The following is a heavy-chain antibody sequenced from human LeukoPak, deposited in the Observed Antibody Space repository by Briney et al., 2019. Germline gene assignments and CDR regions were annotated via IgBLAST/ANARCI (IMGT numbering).Heavy chain of an antibody. D-gene: IGHD2-21*02. CDR3: AKGPYCGGDCYSGEYFQH. CDR1: GFTFSSYA. Sequence: GGSLRLSCAASGFTFSSYAMHWVRQAPGKGLEWVAVISYDGSNKYYADSVKGRFTISRDNSKNTLYLQMNSLRAEDTAVYYCAKGPYCGGDCYSGEYFQHWGQGTLVTVSS. J-gene: IGHJ1*01. CDR2: ISYDGSNK. V-gene: IGHV3-30*04.